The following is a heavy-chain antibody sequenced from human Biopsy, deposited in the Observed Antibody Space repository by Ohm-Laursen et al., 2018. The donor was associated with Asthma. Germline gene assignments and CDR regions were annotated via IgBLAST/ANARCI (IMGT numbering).Heavy chain of an antibody. Sequence: ASVKASCKASGYTFINNDINWVRQAAGQRLEWMGWINAGNGNTKYSEKFQGRVTITRDTSASTAYMDLSSLRSEDTAVYYCARTYYDFLTGQVNDALAMWGQGTVVTVSS. V-gene: IGHV1-3*01. CDR3: ARTYYDFLTGQVNDALAM. CDR1: GYTFINND. CDR2: INAGNGNT. J-gene: IGHJ3*02. D-gene: IGHD3-9*01.